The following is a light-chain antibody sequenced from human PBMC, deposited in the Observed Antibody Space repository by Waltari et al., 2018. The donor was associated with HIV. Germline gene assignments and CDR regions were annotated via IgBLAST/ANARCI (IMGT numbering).Light chain of an antibody. V-gene: IGLV2-11*01. J-gene: IGLJ3*02. Sequence: QSALTQPPSVSGSPGQSVTISCTGTTSDVGAYNFVSWYQQHPGKAPKVLIYDVSKRPSGVPDRFSGSKSGTSASLAITGLQAEDEADYYCQSYDSSLSGSVFGGGTKLTVL. CDR3: QSYDSSLSGSV. CDR2: DVS. CDR1: TSDVGAYNF.